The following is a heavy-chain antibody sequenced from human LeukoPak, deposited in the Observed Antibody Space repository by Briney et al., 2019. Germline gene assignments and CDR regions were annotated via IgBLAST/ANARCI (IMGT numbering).Heavy chain of an antibody. CDR3: VKSRWLQVDDAFDA. D-gene: IGHD5-24*01. CDR2: IKQDGSEK. J-gene: IGHJ3*01. CDR1: GFTFSSYW. V-gene: IGHV3-7*03. Sequence: GGSLRLSCAASGFTFSSYWMSWVRQAPGKGLEWVANIKQDGSEKYYVDSVKGRFTISRDNAKNSLYIQMNSLRPEDTASYYCVKSRWLQVDDAFDAWGQGTMVTVSS.